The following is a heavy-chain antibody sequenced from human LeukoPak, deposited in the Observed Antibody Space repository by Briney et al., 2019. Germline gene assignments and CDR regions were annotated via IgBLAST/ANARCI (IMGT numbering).Heavy chain of an antibody. D-gene: IGHD2-2*01. CDR3: ARAACSSTSCYAGYYYGMDV. V-gene: IGHV4-31*03. Sequence: SQTLSLTCTVTGDSISSGVSYWSWTRQHPGEGLEWIGYIYYSGTTNYNPSLKSRVTISVDTSKNQFSLKLSSVTAADTAVYYCARAACSSTSCYAGYYYGMDVWGQGTTVTVSS. CDR2: IYYSGTT. J-gene: IGHJ6*02. CDR1: GDSISSGVSY.